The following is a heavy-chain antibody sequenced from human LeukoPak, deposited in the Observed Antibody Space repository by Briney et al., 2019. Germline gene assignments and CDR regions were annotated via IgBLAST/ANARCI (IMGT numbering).Heavy chain of an antibody. D-gene: IGHD3-22*01. CDR3: ARDAHKISDSSGYHYSDY. CDR2: IIPILGIA. J-gene: IGHJ4*02. Sequence: GSSVKVSCKASGGTFSSYAISWVRQAPGQGLEWMGRIIPILGIANYAQKFQGRVTITADKSTSTAYMELSSLRSEDTAVYYCARDAHKISDSSGYHYSDYWGQGTLVTVSS. V-gene: IGHV1-69*04. CDR1: GGTFSSYA.